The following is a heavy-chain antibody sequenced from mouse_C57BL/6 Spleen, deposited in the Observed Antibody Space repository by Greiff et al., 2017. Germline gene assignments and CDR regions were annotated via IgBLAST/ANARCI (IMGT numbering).Heavy chain of an antibody. D-gene: IGHD2-5*01. CDR2: IRSKSNNYAT. CDR1: GFSFNTYA. J-gene: IGHJ2*01. CDR3: VRQDYYSNLFDY. V-gene: IGHV10-1*01. Sequence: EVKVVESGGGLVQPKGSLKLSCAASGFSFNTYAMNWVRQAPGKGLEWVARIRSKSNNYATYYADSVKDRFTISRDDSESMLYLQMNNLKTEDTAMYYCVRQDYYSNLFDYWGQGTTLTVSS.